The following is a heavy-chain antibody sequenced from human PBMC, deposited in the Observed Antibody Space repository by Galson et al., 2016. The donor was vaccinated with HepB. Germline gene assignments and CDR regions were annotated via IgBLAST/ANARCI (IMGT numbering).Heavy chain of an antibody. CDR3: ARDSGVTAARTSFLFDS. J-gene: IGHJ4*02. CDR2: IHHSGNT. Sequence: SLTCVVSGGSISIGNWYSWVRQPPGKGLEWIGEIHHSGNTNYNSSLKSRVAMSADKSKNQFSLKLSFVTAADTAVYYCARDSGVTAARTSFLFDSWGQGTLVTVSS. CDR1: GGSISIGNW. V-gene: IGHV4-4*02. D-gene: IGHD6-13*01.